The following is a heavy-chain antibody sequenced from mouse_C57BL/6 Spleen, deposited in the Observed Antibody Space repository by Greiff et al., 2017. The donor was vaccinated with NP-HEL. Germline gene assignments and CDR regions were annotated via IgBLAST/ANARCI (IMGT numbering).Heavy chain of an antibody. CDR1: GYAFSSSW. Sequence: VQLQQSGPELVKPGASVKISCKASGYAFSSSWMNWVKQRPGKGLEWIGRIYLGDGDTNYNGKFKGKATLTADKSSSTAYMQLSSLTSEDSAVYFCARGGIYYDYDGFAYWGQGTLVTVSA. CDR2: IYLGDGDT. J-gene: IGHJ3*01. V-gene: IGHV1-82*01. D-gene: IGHD2-4*01. CDR3: ARGGIYYDYDGFAY.